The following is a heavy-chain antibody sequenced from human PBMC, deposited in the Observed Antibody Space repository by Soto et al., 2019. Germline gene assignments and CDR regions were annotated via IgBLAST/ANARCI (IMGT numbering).Heavy chain of an antibody. J-gene: IGHJ4*02. D-gene: IGHD3-9*01. CDR3: ARVRRDILTGYPTDPFDY. CDR2: IYYSGST. CDR1: GGSISSGGYY. V-gene: IGHV4-31*03. Sequence: SETLSLTCTVSGGSISSGGYYWSWIRQHPGKGLEWIGYIYYSGSTYYNPSLKSRVTISVDTSKNQFSLKLSSVTAADTAVYYCARVRRDILTGYPTDPFDYWGQGTLVTVSS.